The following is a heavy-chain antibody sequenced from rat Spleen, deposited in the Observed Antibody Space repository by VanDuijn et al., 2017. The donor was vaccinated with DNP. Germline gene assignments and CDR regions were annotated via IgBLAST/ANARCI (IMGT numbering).Heavy chain of an antibody. D-gene: IGHD1-11*01. V-gene: IGHV2-27*01. CDR2: IWSGGST. Sequence: QVQLKESGPGLVQPSQTLSLACTVSGFSLTSYHVHWVRQPPGQGLEWIGEIWSGGSTDYNSARKSRLSISRDTSKSQVFLKMNSVQTEDTAMYFCARSDYGEGFAYWGQGTLVTVSS. J-gene: IGHJ3*01. CDR1: GFSLTSYH. CDR3: ARSDYGEGFAY.